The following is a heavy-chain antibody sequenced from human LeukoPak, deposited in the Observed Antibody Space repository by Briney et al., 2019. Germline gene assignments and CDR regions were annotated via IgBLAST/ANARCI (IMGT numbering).Heavy chain of an antibody. CDR1: GGSFSGYY. CDR2: INHSGST. J-gene: IGHJ4*02. Sequence: SETLSLTCAVYGGSFSGYYWSWVPQPPGKGLEWIGEINHSGSTNYNPSLKSRVTVSVDTSKNQFSLKLSSVTAADTAVYYCARANYNWNYWDYWGQGTLVTVSS. D-gene: IGHD1-20*01. CDR3: ARANYNWNYWDY. V-gene: IGHV4-34*01.